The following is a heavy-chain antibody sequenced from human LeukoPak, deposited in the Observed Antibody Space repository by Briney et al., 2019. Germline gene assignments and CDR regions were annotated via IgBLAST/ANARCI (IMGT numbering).Heavy chain of an antibody. D-gene: IGHD6-25*01. CDR2: IYYSGST. CDR1: GGSISSSSYY. CDR3: ARVAARRYFDY. J-gene: IGHJ4*02. Sequence: KPSETLSLTCTVSGGSISSSSYYWGWIRQPPGKGLEWNGSIYYSGSTYYNPSLKSRVTISVDTSKNQFSLKLSSVTAADTAVYYCARVAARRYFDYWAREPWSPSPQ. V-gene: IGHV4-39*01.